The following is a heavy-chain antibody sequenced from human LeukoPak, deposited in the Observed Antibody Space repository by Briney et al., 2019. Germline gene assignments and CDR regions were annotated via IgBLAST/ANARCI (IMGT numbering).Heavy chain of an antibody. Sequence: GGSLRLSCAASGFTLSIYWMSWVRQAPGKGLEWVANIKQDGSEKYYVDSVKGRFTISRDNAKNSLYLQMNSLRAEDTAVYYCARDGRGISVAGSPYGMDVWGQGTTVTVSS. D-gene: IGHD6-19*01. CDR1: GFTLSIYW. J-gene: IGHJ6*02. CDR3: ARDGRGISVAGSPYGMDV. V-gene: IGHV3-7*01. CDR2: IKQDGSEK.